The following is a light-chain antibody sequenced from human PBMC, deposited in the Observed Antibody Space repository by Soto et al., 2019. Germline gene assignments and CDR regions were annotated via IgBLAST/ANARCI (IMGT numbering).Light chain of an antibody. V-gene: IGKV3-20*01. Sequence: TQSPSTLSATAGDRVTITCQASQSFSSTYLAWYQQKPGQAPRLLIYGASSRATGIPDRFSGGGSGTDFSLTISRLDHEDFAVYYCQQYSSSPITFGQGTRLENK. CDR3: QQYSSSPIT. CDR1: QSFSSTY. CDR2: GAS. J-gene: IGKJ5*01.